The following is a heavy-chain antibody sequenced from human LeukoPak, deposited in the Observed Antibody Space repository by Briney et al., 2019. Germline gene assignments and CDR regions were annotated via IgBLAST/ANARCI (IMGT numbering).Heavy chain of an antibody. CDR3: RVSDIVLMVYAIGIDY. CDR2: ISYDGSNK. V-gene: IGHV3-30-3*01. Sequence: GGSLRLSCAASGFTFSSYAMHWVRQAPGKGLEWVAVISYDGSNKYYADSVKGRFTISRDNSKNTLYLQMNSLRAEDTAVYYCRVSDIVLMVYAIGIDYWGQGTLVTVSS. D-gene: IGHD2-8*01. CDR1: GFTFSSYA. J-gene: IGHJ4*02.